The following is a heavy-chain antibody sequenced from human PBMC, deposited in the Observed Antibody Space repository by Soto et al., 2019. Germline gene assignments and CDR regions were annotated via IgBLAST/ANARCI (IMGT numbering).Heavy chain of an antibody. V-gene: IGHV4-34*01. J-gene: IGHJ4*02. Sequence: PSETLSLTCAVYGGSFSGYYWSWIRQPPGKGLEWIGEINHSGSTNYNPSLKSRVTISVDTSKNQFSLKLSSVTAADTAVYYCARGTLRGYSYGYLRAPFDYWGQGTLVTVSS. D-gene: IGHD5-18*01. CDR2: INHSGST. CDR1: GGSFSGYY. CDR3: ARGTLRGYSYGYLRAPFDY.